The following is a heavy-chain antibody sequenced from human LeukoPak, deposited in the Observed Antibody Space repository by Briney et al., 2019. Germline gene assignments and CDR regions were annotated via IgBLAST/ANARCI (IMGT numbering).Heavy chain of an antibody. Sequence: GGSLRLSCAASGFTFSSYAMSWGCEAPGEGLERVSAISGSGGSTYYADSVKGRFTISRDNAKNSLYLQMNSLRAEDTALYYCAKDMGLLYYYDSSGYQGDAFDIWGQGTVVTVSS. CDR2: ISGSGGST. V-gene: IGHV3-23*01. CDR3: AKDMGLLYYYDSSGYQGDAFDI. D-gene: IGHD3-22*01. CDR1: GFTFSSYA. J-gene: IGHJ3*02.